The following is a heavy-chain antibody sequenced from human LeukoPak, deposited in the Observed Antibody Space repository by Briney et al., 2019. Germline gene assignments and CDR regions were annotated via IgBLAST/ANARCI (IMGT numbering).Heavy chain of an antibody. J-gene: IGHJ4*02. D-gene: IGHD2-21*01. Sequence: GGSLRLSCAASVFTFTNYAMPCVRQAPGKGLEWVSSISDTYATTYYTDSVKGRCTISRDNSKDTVSLQLNNLRAEDTAVYFCVRHDSFIPFWGQGTLVTVSS. CDR3: VRHDSFIPF. CDR1: VFTFTNYA. CDR2: ISDTYATT. V-gene: IGHV3-23*01.